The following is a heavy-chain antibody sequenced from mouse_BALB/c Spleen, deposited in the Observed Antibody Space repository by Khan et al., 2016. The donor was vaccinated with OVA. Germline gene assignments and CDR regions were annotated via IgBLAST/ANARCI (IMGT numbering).Heavy chain of an antibody. V-gene: IGHV1-5*01. CDR1: GYSFTSYL. Sequence: EVQLQESGTVLARPGASVKMSCKASGYSFTSYLIHWVKQRPGQGLEWIGDIFPGHSDTTYNQKFKDKAKLTAGTSANTAYMELSSLTNEDSAVYYCTRGGYSSFAYWGQGTRVTVSA. J-gene: IGHJ3*01. CDR2: IFPGHSDT. D-gene: IGHD2-12*01. CDR3: TRGGYSSFAY.